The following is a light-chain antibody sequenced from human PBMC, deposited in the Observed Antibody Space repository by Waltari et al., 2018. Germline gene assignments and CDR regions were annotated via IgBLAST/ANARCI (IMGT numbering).Light chain of an antibody. CDR3: SSFTTSYTRL. CDR1: SSDVGGYKY. V-gene: IGLV2-14*01. J-gene: IGLJ3*02. CDR2: EVS. Sequence: QSALTQPASVSGSPGQSITLPCTGTSSDVGGYKYVSWYQQHPGKVPKGIIYEVSNRPSGVSNRFSGSKSGNTASLTISGLQAEDEADYYCSSFTTSYTRLFGGGTKLTVL.